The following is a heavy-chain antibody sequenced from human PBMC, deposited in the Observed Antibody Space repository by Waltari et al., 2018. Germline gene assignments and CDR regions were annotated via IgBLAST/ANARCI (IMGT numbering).Heavy chain of an antibody. J-gene: IGHJ6*04. V-gene: IGHV3-30-3*01. CDR2: ISYDGSNK. CDR1: GFTFSSYA. Sequence: QVQLVESGGGVVQPGRSLRLSCAASGFTFSSYAMHWVRQAPGKGLEWVAVISYDGSNKYYADSVKGRFTISRDNSKNTLYLQMNSLRAEDTAVYYCARDYGVDVWGKGTTVTVSS. CDR3: ARDYGVDV.